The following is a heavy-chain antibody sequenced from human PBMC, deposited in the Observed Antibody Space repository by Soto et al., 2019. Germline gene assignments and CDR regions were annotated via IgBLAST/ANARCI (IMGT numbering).Heavy chain of an antibody. J-gene: IGHJ4*02. CDR1: GFTFSSYA. D-gene: IGHD6-13*01. Sequence: GGSLRLSCAASGFTFSSYAMSWVRQAPGKGLEWVSAISGSGGSTYYADSVKGRFTISRDNSKNTLYLQMNSLRAEDTAVYYCAKDLMGREAAAGLFDYWGQGTLVTVSS. CDR3: AKDLMGREAAAGLFDY. V-gene: IGHV3-23*01. CDR2: ISGSGGST.